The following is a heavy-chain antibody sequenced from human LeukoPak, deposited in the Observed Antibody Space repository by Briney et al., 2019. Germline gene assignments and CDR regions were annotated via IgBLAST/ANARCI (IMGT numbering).Heavy chain of an antibody. CDR3: AKDRDYGDYGVDY. J-gene: IGHJ4*02. CDR1: GFTVSSNY. D-gene: IGHD4-17*01. V-gene: IGHV3-53*05. CDR2: IYSGGST. Sequence: GGSLRLSCAASGFTVSSNYMSWVRQAPGKGLEWVSVIYSGGSTYYADSVKGRFTISRDNSKNTLYLQMNSLRAEDTAVYYCAKDRDYGDYGVDYWGQGTLVTVSS.